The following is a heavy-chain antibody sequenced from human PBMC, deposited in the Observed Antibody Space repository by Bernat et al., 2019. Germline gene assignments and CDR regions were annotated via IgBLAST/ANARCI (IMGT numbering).Heavy chain of an antibody. V-gene: IGHV4-39*07. Sequence: QLQLQESGPGLVKASETLSLTCTVSGGSISSSSYYWGWIRQPPGKGLEWIGSIYYSGSTEYNPSLNSRVTISVDTSKNQFSLKLSSVTAADTAVYYCASGGYDYVWGSYRQAFDYWGQGTLVTVSS. CDR1: GGSISSSSYY. CDR3: ASGGYDYVWGSYRQAFDY. J-gene: IGHJ4*02. CDR2: IYYSGST. D-gene: IGHD3-16*02.